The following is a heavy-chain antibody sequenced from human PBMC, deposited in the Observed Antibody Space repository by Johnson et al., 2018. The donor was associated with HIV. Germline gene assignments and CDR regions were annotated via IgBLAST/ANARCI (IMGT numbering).Heavy chain of an antibody. D-gene: IGHD3-22*01. J-gene: IGHJ3*02. CDR3: ARSVGYYDSSAYYYVDAFDI. Sequence: MLLVESGGGVVQPGTSLRLSCAASGFTFGIYVMSWVRQAPGKGLGWVSTISNGGFSTYYADSVKGRFTISRDTSKNTLYLQMNSLRAEDTALYYCARSVGYYDSSAYYYVDAFDIWGQGTLVTVSS. CDR1: GFTFGIYV. CDR2: ISNGGFST. V-gene: IGHV3-23*04.